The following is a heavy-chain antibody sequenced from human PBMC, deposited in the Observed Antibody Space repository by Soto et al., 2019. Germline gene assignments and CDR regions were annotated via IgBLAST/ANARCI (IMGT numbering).Heavy chain of an antibody. Sequence: EVQLLESGGGLVQPGGSLRLSCAASGFTFSSYAMSWVRQAPGKWLEWVPAISGSGASTYYADSVKGRFTISRDNSENTLYLQMNRLRAADTALYYCAKGPPPGYSPTYWGQGTLVTVSS. V-gene: IGHV3-23*01. CDR2: ISGSGAST. J-gene: IGHJ4*02. D-gene: IGHD5-18*01. CDR3: AKGPPPGYSPTY. CDR1: GFTFSSYA.